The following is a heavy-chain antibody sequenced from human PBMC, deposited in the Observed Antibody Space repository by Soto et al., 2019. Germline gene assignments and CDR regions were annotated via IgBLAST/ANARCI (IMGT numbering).Heavy chain of an antibody. D-gene: IGHD3-10*01. Sequence: SETLSLTCTVSVGSISTYYWIWIRQPPGKGLEWIGVFYNGGTTNYSPSLKSRVTISVDTSKNQFSLKLNSVTAADTAVYYCARDGSERPATYWGQGILVTVSS. CDR2: FYNGGTT. J-gene: IGHJ4*02. CDR1: VGSISTYY. CDR3: ARDGSERPATY. V-gene: IGHV4-59*01.